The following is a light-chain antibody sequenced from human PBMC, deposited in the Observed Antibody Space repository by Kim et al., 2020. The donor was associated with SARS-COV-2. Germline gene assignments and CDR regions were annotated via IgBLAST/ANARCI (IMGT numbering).Light chain of an antibody. J-gene: IGKJ5*01. Sequence: SASVGDRVTITCQAIQDITNYLNWYQQKPGKTPKLLIYDVSNLERGVPSRFSGAGFGTNFTFTISSLHPEDAATYFCQQYANLPITFGQGTRLE. V-gene: IGKV1-33*01. CDR1: QDITNY. CDR3: QQYANLPIT. CDR2: DVS.